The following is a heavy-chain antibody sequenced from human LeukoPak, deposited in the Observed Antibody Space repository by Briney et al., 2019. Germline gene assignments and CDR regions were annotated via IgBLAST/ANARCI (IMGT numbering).Heavy chain of an antibody. CDR1: GYTFTNYW. CDR2: IYPADSDT. V-gene: IGHV5-51*01. J-gene: IGHJ4*02. Sequence: GESLKISCKTSGYTFTNYWIAWVRQMPGKGLEWMGIIYPADSDTRYSPSFQGQVTISADKSISTAYLQWSSLKASDTAMYYCARLDDDYDSSGYYYYFDYWGQGTLVTVSS. CDR3: ARLDDDYDSSGYYYYFDY. D-gene: IGHD3-22*01.